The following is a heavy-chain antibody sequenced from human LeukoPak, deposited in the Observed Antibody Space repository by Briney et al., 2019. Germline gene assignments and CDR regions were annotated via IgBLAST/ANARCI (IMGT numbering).Heavy chain of an antibody. Sequence: GGSLRLSCAASGFTFSSYAMSWVRQAPGKGLEGVSAISGSGGSTYYADSVKGRFTISRDNSKNTLYLQMNSLRAEDTAVYYCAKRGPDYDSSGYSYYFDYWGQGTLVTVSS. D-gene: IGHD3-22*01. CDR1: GFTFSSYA. CDR2: ISGSGGST. V-gene: IGHV3-23*01. J-gene: IGHJ4*02. CDR3: AKRGPDYDSSGYSYYFDY.